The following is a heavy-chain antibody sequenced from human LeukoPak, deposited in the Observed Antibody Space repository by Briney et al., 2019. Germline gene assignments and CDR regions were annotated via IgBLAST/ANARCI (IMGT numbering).Heavy chain of an antibody. D-gene: IGHD6-19*01. CDR2: IWYDGSNK. CDR3: ARLGSGWSFDY. Sequence: GRSLRLSCAASGFTFSNYGMNWVRQAAGKGLEWVAVIWYDGSNKYYADSVKGRFTISRDNSKNWVYLQMNSLRAEDTAVYYCARLGSGWSFDYWGQGDLVTVSS. J-gene: IGHJ4*02. V-gene: IGHV3-33*01. CDR1: GFTFSNYG.